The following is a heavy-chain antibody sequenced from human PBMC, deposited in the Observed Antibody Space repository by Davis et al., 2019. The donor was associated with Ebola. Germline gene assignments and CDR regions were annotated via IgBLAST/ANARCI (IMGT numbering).Heavy chain of an antibody. CDR2: IWYDGSNK. Sequence: GGSLRLSCAASGFTFSSYGMHWVRQAPGKGLEWVAVIWYDGSNKYYADSVKGRFTISRDNSKNTLYLQMNSLRAEDTAVYYCARDLYRIQLWLLHYWGQGTLVTVSS. CDR3: ARDLYRIQLWLLHY. J-gene: IGHJ4*02. D-gene: IGHD5-18*01. V-gene: IGHV3-30*19. CDR1: GFTFSSYG.